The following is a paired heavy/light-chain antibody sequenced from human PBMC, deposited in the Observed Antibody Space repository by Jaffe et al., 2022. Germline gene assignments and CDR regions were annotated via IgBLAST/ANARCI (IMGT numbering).Light chain of an antibody. CDR3: SSYTSSSTLGV. Sequence: QSALTQPASVSGSPGQSITISCTGTSSDVGGYNYVSWYQQHPGKAPKLMIYEVSNRPSGVSNRFSGSKSGNTASLTISGLQAEDEADYYCSSYTSSSTLGVFGGGTKLTVL. V-gene: IGLV2-14*01. CDR1: SSDVGGYNY. J-gene: IGLJ3*02. CDR2: EVS.
Heavy chain of an antibody. CDR2: ISGSGGST. J-gene: IGHJ6*03. CDR1: GFTFSSYA. D-gene: IGHD2-2*01. Sequence: EVQLLESGGGLVQPGGSLRLSCAASGFTFSSYAMSWVRQAPGKGLEWVSAISGSGGSTYYADSVKGRFTISRDNSKNTLYLQMNSLRAEDTAVYYCAKNPLPDIVVVPAAIYYYYMDVWGKGTTVTVSS. CDR3: AKNPLPDIVVVPAAIYYYYMDV. V-gene: IGHV3-23*01.